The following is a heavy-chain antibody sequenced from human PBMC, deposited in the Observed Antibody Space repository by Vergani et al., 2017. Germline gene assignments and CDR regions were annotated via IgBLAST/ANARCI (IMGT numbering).Heavy chain of an antibody. CDR3: VRVKGSNWNDHLYDI. D-gene: IGHD1-1*01. CDR2: IRNKANDYTT. J-gene: IGHJ3*02. Sequence: EVQVVESGGGLVQPGGSLRLSCAASGFIFSDHYMDWVCQAPGKGLEWVGRIRNKANDYTTQYAASVKGRFTISRDDSKSYLYLQMNSLQTEDTALYYCVRVKGSNWNDHLYDIWGQGTLVTVSS. V-gene: IGHV3-72*01. CDR1: GFIFSDHY.